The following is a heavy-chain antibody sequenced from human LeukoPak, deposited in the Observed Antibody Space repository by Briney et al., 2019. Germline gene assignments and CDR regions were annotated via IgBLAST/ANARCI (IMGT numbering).Heavy chain of an antibody. CDR1: GYTFTSYG. V-gene: IGHV1-18*01. CDR2: ISAYNGNT. Sequence: EASVKVSCKASGYTFTSYGINWVRQAPGQGLEWMGWISAYNGNTNYAQKLQGRVTMTTDTSTSTAYMELRSLRSDDTAVYYCARDRDDSSGYYEDYWGQGTLVTVSS. J-gene: IGHJ4*02. D-gene: IGHD3-22*01. CDR3: ARDRDDSSGYYEDY.